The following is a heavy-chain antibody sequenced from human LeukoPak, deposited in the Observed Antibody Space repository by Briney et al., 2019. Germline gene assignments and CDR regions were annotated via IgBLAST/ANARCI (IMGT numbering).Heavy chain of an antibody. CDR2: INPNSGGT. J-gene: IGHJ5*02. CDR3: ARDMMPSAGEYSSSYPTSWFDP. V-gene: IGHV1-2*02. Sequence: ASVKVSCKASGYTFTGYYMHWVRQAPGQGLEWMGWINPNSGGTNYAQKSQGRVTMTRDTSISTAYMELSRLRSDDTAVYYCARDMMPSAGEYSSSYPTSWFDPWGQGTLVTVSS. D-gene: IGHD6-6*01. CDR1: GYTFTGYY.